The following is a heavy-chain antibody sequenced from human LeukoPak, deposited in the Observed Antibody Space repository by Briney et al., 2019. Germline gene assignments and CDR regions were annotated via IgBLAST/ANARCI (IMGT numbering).Heavy chain of an antibody. CDR2: ISSSSSYI. V-gene: IGHV3-21*01. CDR3: ARGVGSLGYFDY. J-gene: IGHJ4*02. CDR1: GFTFSSYT. Sequence: GGSLRLSCAASGFTFSSYTMTWVRQAPGKGLEWVSSISSSSSYIYYADSVKGRFTISRDNAKNSLYLQMNSLRAEDTAVYYCARGVGSLGYFDYWGQGTLVTASS. D-gene: IGHD2-15*01.